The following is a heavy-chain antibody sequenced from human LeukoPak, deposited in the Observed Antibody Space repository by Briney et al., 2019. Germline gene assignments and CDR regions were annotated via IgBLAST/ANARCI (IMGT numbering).Heavy chain of an antibody. J-gene: IGHJ4*02. V-gene: IGHV1-46*01. Sequence: ASVKVSCKASGYTFTSYYMHWVRQAPGQGLEWMGIINPSGGSTSYAQKFQGRVTMTRDTSTSTVYMELSSLRSEDSAVYYCAREGGTALFDYWGQGTLVTVSS. CDR3: AREGGTALFDY. CDR1: GYTFTSYY. CDR2: INPSGGST. D-gene: IGHD1-7*01.